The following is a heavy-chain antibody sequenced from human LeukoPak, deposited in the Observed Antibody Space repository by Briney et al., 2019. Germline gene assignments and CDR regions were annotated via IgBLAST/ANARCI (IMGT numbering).Heavy chain of an antibody. CDR2: IYHSGST. V-gene: IGHV4-38-2*01. Sequence: SETLSLTCAVSGYSISSGYYWGWIRQPPGKGLEWIGSIYHSGSTYYNPSLKSRVTISVDTSKNQFSLKLSSVTAADTAVYYSARYLYYDSSGPIIVDAFDIWGQGTMVTVSS. CDR3: ARYLYYDSSGPIIVDAFDI. D-gene: IGHD3-22*01. CDR1: GYSISSGYY. J-gene: IGHJ3*02.